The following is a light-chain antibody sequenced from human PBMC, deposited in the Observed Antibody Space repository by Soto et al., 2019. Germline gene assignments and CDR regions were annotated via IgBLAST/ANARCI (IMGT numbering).Light chain of an antibody. J-gene: IGKJ3*01. Sequence: DIQMTQSPSSLSASVGDTVTIDCRTSQGISVFLNWYRQKPGRAPELLIYAASNLHTGVSSRFSGAGSGANFTLTITSLQSDVYATDYCLQTYTRTFAFGPGT. CDR3: LQTYTRTFA. V-gene: IGKV1-39*01. CDR1: QGISVF. CDR2: AAS.